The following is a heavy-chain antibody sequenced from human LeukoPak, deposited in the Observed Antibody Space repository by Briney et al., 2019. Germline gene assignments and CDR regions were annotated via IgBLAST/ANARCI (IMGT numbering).Heavy chain of an antibody. CDR3: AKVGGSYYGAFDI. D-gene: IGHD1-26*01. J-gene: IGHJ3*02. CDR1: GFTFDDYA. CDR2: ISWNSGSI. V-gene: IGHV3-9*03. Sequence: GGSLRLSCAASGFTFDDYAMHWVRQGPGKGLEWVSGISWNSGSIGYADSVKGRFTISRDNAKNSLYLQMNSLRAEDMALYYCAKVGGSYYGAFDIWGQGTMVTVSS.